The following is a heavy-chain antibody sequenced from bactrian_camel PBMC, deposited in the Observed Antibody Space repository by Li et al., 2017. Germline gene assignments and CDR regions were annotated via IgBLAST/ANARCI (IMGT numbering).Heavy chain of an antibody. J-gene: IGHJ4*01. V-gene: IGHV3S26*01. D-gene: IGHD1*01. Sequence: HVQLVESGGGSVQAGGSLRLSCAASGYSHSSYCMAWFRQAPGKEREGVAAIDSDGNDASTKYADSVKGRFTISQDKAKDNLYLQMNNLSPEDTAVYYCATDRGYWGLWDWGQGTQVTVS. CDR3: ATDRGYWGLWD. CDR1: GYSHSSYC. CDR2: IDSDGNDAST.